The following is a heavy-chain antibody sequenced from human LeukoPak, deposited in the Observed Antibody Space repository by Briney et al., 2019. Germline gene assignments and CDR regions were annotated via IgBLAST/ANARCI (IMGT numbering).Heavy chain of an antibody. CDR2: IYYSGST. J-gene: IGHJ3*02. CDR1: GGSVSSGSYY. Sequence: PETLSLTCTVSGGSVSSGSYYWNWIRQPPGKGLEWIGYIYYSGSTNYNLSLKSRVTISVDTSKNQFSLKLSSVTAADTAVYYCARDKDAFDIWGQGTMVTVSS. V-gene: IGHV4-61*01. CDR3: ARDKDAFDI.